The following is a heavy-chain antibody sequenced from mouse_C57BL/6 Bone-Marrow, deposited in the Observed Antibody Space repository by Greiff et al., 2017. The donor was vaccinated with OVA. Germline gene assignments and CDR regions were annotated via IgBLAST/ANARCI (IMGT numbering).Heavy chain of an antibody. CDR2: IDPENGDT. J-gene: IGHJ2*01. CDR3: TTGDGYSFDY. D-gene: IGHD2-3*01. CDR1: GFNFKDDY. Sequence: VQLQQSGAELVRPGASVKLSCTASGFNFKDDYMHWVKQRPEQGLEWIGWIDPENGDTEYASKFQGKATITADTSSNTAYLQLSSLTSEDTAVYYCTTGDGYSFDYWGQGTTLTVSS. V-gene: IGHV14-4*01.